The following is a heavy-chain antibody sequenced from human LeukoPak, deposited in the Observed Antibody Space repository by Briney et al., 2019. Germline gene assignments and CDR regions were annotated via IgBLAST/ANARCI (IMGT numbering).Heavy chain of an antibody. CDR2: INSDGSST. V-gene: IGHV3-74*01. Sequence: GGSLRLSCAASGFTFSSYWMHWVRQAPGKGLVWISRINSDGSSTSYADSVKGRFTISRDNAKNTLYLQKNSLRAEDTAVYYCARAKGPVLLWFGELLGAFDIWGQGTMVTVSS. CDR1: GFTFSSYW. D-gene: IGHD3-10*01. CDR3: ARAKGPVLLWFGELLGAFDI. J-gene: IGHJ3*02.